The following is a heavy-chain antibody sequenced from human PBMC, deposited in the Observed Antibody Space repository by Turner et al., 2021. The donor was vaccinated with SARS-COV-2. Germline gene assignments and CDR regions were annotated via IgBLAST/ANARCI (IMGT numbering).Heavy chain of an antibody. Sequence: EVQLLESGGGLVQPGGSLRLSCAPSGFIFSNYAMSCFRQAPGKGLEWVSANSGRGSSTYYADSVKGQFTISRVSSKNTLYLQMNSLRAEDTAVYYCAKGGWDCSGGSCNLVAFDSWCQGKMVTVSS. CDR1: GFIFSNYA. CDR2: NSGRGSST. V-gene: IGHV3-23*01. J-gene: IGHJ3*02. CDR3: AKGGWDCSGGSCNLVAFDS. D-gene: IGHD2-15*01.